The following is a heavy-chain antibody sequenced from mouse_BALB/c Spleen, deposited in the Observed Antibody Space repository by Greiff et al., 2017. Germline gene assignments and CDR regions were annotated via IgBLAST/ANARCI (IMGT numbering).Heavy chain of an antibody. CDR3: TRRYDYAMDD. V-gene: IGHV1S81*02. CDR1: GYTFTSYY. CDR2: INPSNGGT. Sequence: QVQLQQSGAELVKPGASVKLSCKASGYTFTSYYMYWVKQRPGQGLEWIGEINPSNGGTNFNEKFKSKATLTVDKSSSTAYMQLSSLTSEDSAVYYGTRRYDYAMDDWGQGTTVTVSS. D-gene: IGHD2-14*01. J-gene: IGHJ4*01.